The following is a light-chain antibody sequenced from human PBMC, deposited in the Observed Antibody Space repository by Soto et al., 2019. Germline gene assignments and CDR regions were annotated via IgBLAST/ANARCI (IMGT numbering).Light chain of an antibody. J-gene: IGKJ1*01. CDR1: QSVLYSSNNKNY. CDR2: WAS. Sequence: DIVMTQSPDSLAVSLGERATLNCKSRQSVLYSSNNKNYLAWYQQKPGQPPKLLIYWASTRESGVPDRFSGSGSGTDFTLTISSLQAEDVAVYYCQQYYSTPPTFGQGTKVEIE. V-gene: IGKV4-1*01. CDR3: QQYYSTPPT.